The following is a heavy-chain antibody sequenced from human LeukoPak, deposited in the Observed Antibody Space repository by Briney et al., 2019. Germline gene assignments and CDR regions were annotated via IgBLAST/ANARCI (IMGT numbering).Heavy chain of an antibody. J-gene: IGHJ4*02. CDR2: IYYSGST. CDR1: GGSISSSSHY. CDR3: ARHYTFYSSSWYWAFYFGY. D-gene: IGHD6-13*01. V-gene: IGHV4-39*01. Sequence: SETLSLTCTVSGGSISSSSHYWGWIRQPPGEGLEWIGSIYYSGSTYYNPSLKSRVTISVDTSKNQFSLKLSSVTAADTAVYYCARHYTFYSSSWYWAFYFGYWGQGTLVTVSS.